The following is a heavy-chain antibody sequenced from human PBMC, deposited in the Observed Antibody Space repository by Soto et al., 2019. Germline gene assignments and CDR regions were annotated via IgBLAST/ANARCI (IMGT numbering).Heavy chain of an antibody. CDR3: ARARVDVLRYFDWLSEPHPNDAFDI. Sequence: ASVKVSCTASGYTFTSYYMNWVRQAPGQGLEWLGIINPNSGGTNYAQKFQGWVTMTRDTSISTAYMELSRLRSDDTAVYYCARARVDVLRYFDWLSEPHPNDAFDIWGQGTMVTVS. CDR2: INPNSGGT. J-gene: IGHJ3*02. D-gene: IGHD3-9*01. V-gene: IGHV1-2*04. CDR1: GYTFTSYY.